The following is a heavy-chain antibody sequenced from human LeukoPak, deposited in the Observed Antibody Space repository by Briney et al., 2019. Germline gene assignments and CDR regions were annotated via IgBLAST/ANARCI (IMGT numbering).Heavy chain of an antibody. CDR3: ATDLGGSYTFDY. Sequence: ASVKVSCKVSGYTLTELSMHWVRQAPGKGLEWTGGFDPEDGETIYAQKFQGRVTMTEDTSTDTAYMELSSLRSEDTAVYYCATDLGGSYTFDYWGQGTLVTVSS. J-gene: IGHJ4*02. CDR1: GYTLTELS. V-gene: IGHV1-24*01. D-gene: IGHD1-26*01. CDR2: FDPEDGET.